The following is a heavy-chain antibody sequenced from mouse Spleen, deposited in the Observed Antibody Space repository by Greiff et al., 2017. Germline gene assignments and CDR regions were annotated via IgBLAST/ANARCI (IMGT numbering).Heavy chain of an antibody. CDR3: ASGPLSYEVTYYAMDY. CDR2: ISYDGSN. D-gene: IGHD1-1*01. V-gene: IGHV3-6*01. J-gene: IGHJ4*01. CDR1: GYSITSGYY. Sequence: DVKLQESGPGLVKPSQSLSLTCSVTGYSITSGYYWKWIRQPPGNKLEWMGYISYDGSNNYNPSLKNRITITRDTSKNQFFLKLNSVTTEDTATYYCASGPLSYEVTYYAMDYWGQGTSVTVSS.